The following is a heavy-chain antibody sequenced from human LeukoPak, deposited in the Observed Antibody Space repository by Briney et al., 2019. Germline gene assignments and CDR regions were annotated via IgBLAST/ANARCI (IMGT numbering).Heavy chain of an antibody. D-gene: IGHD6-13*01. J-gene: IGHJ5*02. V-gene: IGHV3-66*01. CDR1: GFTVSSNY. CDR3: ARDLSAAGTRRWFDP. CDR2: IYSGGST. Sequence: GGSLRLSCAASGFTVSSNYMSWVCQAPGKGLEWVSVIYSGGSTYYADSVKGRFTISRDNSKNTLYLQMNSLRAEDTAVYYCARDLSAAGTRRWFDPWGQGTLVTVSS.